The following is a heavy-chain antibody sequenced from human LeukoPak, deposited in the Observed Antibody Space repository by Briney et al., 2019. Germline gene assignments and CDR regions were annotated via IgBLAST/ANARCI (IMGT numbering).Heavy chain of an antibody. CDR2: IIPIFGTA. Sequence: GASVKVSCKASGGTFSSYAISWVRQAPGQGLEWMGGIIPIFGTANYAQKFQGRVTITADESTSTAYMELSSLKSEDTAVYYCARVRVGQGYSYGQYFDYWGQGTLVTVSS. V-gene: IGHV1-69*13. D-gene: IGHD5-18*01. CDR1: GGTFSSYA. J-gene: IGHJ4*02. CDR3: ARVRVGQGYSYGQYFDY.